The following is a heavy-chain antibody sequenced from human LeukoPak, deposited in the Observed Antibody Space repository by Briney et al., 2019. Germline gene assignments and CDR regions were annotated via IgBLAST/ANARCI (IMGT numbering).Heavy chain of an antibody. V-gene: IGHV4-61*02. CDR1: GGSVSSGSYY. CDR2: IYTSGST. J-gene: IGHJ5*02. CDR3: AREVYSYGYGLPNWFDP. Sequence: PSETLSLTCTVSGGSVSSGSYYWSWIRQPAGKGLEWIGRIYTSGSTNYNPSLKSRVTISVDTSENQFSLKLSSVTAADTAVYYCAREVYSYGYGLPNWFDPWGQGTLVTVSS. D-gene: IGHD5-18*01.